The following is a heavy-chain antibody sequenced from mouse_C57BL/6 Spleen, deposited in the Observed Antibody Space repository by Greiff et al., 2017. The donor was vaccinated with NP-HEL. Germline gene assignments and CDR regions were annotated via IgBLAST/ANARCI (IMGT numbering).Heavy chain of an antibody. D-gene: IGHD2-4*01. CDR1: GFTFSDYG. CDR3: ARPYYDYDGTYWYFDV. CDR2: ISSGSSTI. J-gene: IGHJ1*03. Sequence: EVQVVESGGGLVKPGGSLKLSCAASGFTFSDYGMHWVRQAPEKGLEWVAYISSGSSTIYYADTVKGRFTISRDNAKNTLFLQMTSLRSEDTAMYYCARPYYDYDGTYWYFDVWGTGTTVTVSS. V-gene: IGHV5-17*01.